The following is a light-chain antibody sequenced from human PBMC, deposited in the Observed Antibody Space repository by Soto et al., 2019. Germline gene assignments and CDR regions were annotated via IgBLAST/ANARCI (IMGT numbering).Light chain of an antibody. V-gene: IGKV3-11*01. CDR2: DAS. CDR3: QPRTSFT. J-gene: IGKJ3*01. Sequence: EIVLTQSPATLSLSPGERATLSCRASQSVSSYLAWNQQKPGQVPRLLIYDASHMATGIPARFSGSVSGTDFTLTISSVEPEDFAVYYCQPRTSFTFGPRTKVPIK. CDR1: QSVSSY.